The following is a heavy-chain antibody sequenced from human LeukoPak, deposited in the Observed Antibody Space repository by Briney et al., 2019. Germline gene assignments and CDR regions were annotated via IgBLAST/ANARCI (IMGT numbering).Heavy chain of an antibody. V-gene: IGHV4-39*01. J-gene: IGHJ2*01. Sequence: SETLSLTCTVSGGSISSSSFHWGWIRQPPWKGLEWIGILYFSGSTFYNPSLKSRVTISVDTSKNQFSLRLSSVTAADTAVYFCARYYSGLEYFDLWGRGTLVTVAS. CDR2: LYFSGST. CDR3: ARYYSGLEYFDL. CDR1: GGSISSSSFH. D-gene: IGHD4-11*01.